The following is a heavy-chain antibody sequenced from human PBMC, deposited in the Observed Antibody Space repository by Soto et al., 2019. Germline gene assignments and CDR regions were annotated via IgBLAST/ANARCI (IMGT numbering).Heavy chain of an antibody. CDR1: GFSFRDYT. V-gene: IGHV3-21*01. CDR2: ISRGSDYI. J-gene: IGHJ5*02. Sequence: EVHLVESGGGLVKPGGSLRLTCAGSGFSFRDYTMNWVRQAPGKGLEWVSSISRGSDYIFYADTVKGRFTISRDNARNSLYLQMSSLRAEDTAVYYCAKDSGCVNNACAYDPWGQGTLVSVSS. CDR3: AKDSGCVNNACAYDP. D-gene: IGHD1-20*01.